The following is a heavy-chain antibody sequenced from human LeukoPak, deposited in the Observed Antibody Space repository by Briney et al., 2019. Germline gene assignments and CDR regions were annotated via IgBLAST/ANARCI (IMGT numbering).Heavy chain of an antibody. J-gene: IGHJ3*02. Sequence: SVKVSCKASGGTFSSYAISWVRQAPGQGLEWMGGIIPIFGTANYAQRFQGRVTITADESTSAAYMELSSLRSEDTAVYYCARGYSSGWDQNDAFDIWGQGTMVTVSS. V-gene: IGHV1-69*13. D-gene: IGHD6-19*01. CDR1: GGTFSSYA. CDR2: IIPIFGTA. CDR3: ARGYSSGWDQNDAFDI.